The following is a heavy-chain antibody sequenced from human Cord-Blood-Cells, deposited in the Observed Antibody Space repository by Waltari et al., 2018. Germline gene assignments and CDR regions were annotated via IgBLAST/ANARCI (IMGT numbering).Heavy chain of an antibody. V-gene: IGHV4-39*01. CDR2: IYYSGST. J-gene: IGHJ2*01. Sequence: QLQLQESGPGLVKPSETLSLTCTVSGGSISSSSYYWGWIRQPPGKGLELIGSIYYSGSTYYNPSLNTRVTISVDTSKNQFSLKLSSVTAADTAVYYCAGRARYWYFDLWGRGTLVTVSS. CDR3: AGRARYWYFDL. CDR1: GGSISSSSYY.